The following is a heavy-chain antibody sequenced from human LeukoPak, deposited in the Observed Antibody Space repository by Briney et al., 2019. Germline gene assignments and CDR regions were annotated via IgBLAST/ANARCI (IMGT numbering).Heavy chain of an antibody. V-gene: IGHV1-69*05. Sequence: SVNVSCKASGGTFSKYAISWVRQAPGQGLEWMGGIIPIFGTANYAQKFQGRVTMTRDTAISTAYMELSSLKSDDTAMYYCARSPFLEYLEPTYMDVWGKGTSVIVSS. CDR3: ARSPFLEYLEPTYMDV. D-gene: IGHD3-3*02. CDR2: IIPIFGTA. J-gene: IGHJ6*03. CDR1: GGTFSKYA.